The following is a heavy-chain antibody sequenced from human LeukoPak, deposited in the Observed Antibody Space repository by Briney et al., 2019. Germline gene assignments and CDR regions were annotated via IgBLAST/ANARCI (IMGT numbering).Heavy chain of an antibody. J-gene: IGHJ4*02. CDR1: GFTFSSYA. Sequence: HPGGSLRLSCAASGFTFSSYAMSWVRQAPGKGLEWVSGISGSGGSTHYADSVKGRFTISRDNSKNTLYLQMNSLRAEDTAVYYCAKVMLTFGGVIVNPFDYWGQGTLVTVSS. D-gene: IGHD3-16*02. CDR3: AKVMLTFGGVIVNPFDY. V-gene: IGHV3-23*01. CDR2: ISGSGGST.